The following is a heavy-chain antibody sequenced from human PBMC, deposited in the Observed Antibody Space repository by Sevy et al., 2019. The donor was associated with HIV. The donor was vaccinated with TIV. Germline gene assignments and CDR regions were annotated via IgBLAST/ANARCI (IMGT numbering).Heavy chain of an antibody. CDR2: IGHDGNKY. J-gene: IGHJ5*02. CDR1: GFTLSSVG. Sequence: GGSLRLSCAASGFTLSSVGIHWVRLTPGTGLEWLAFIGHDGNKYFYGASVKGRITTSRDNSKNTASLQMNSLRVEDTAIYYCAKDYCIGNDCFLGWFDPRGQGTVVTVS. V-gene: IGHV3-30*02. CDR3: AKDYCIGNDCFLGWFDP. D-gene: IGHD2-15*01.